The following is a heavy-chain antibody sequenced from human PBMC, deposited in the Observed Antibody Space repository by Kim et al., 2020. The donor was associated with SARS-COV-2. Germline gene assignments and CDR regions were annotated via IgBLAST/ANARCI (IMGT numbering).Heavy chain of an antibody. V-gene: IGHV4-59*01. D-gene: IGHD3-22*01. CDR3: ASSSGYYYDYYGMDV. J-gene: IGHJ6*02. Sequence: PSLKSLVTISVDTSKNHFSLKLSSVPAADTAVYYCASSSGYYYDYYGMDVWGQGTTVTVSS.